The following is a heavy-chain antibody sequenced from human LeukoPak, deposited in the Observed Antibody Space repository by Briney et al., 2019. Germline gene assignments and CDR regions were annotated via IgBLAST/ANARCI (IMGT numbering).Heavy chain of an antibody. CDR3: ASSAQVGDHTDSDAFDI. D-gene: IGHD3-10*01. Sequence: ASVKVSCKASGYTFTYRYLHWVRQAPGQALEWMGWITPFNGNTNYAQKFQDRVTITRDRSMSTAYMELSSLRSEDTAMYYCASSAQVGDHTDSDAFDIWGQGTMVTVSS. CDR1: GYTFTYRY. J-gene: IGHJ3*02. CDR2: ITPFNGNT. V-gene: IGHV1-45*02.